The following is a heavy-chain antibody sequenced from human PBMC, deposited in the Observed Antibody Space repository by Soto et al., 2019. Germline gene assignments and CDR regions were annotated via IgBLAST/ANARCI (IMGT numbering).Heavy chain of an antibody. J-gene: IGHJ5*02. D-gene: IGHD2-2*01. CDR2: INHSGST. V-gene: IGHV4-34*01. CDR3: ARVRLVVVPAAQYNWFDP. Sequence: SETLSLTCAVYGGSFSGYYWSWIRQPPGKGLEWIGEINHSGSTNYNPSLKSRVTISVDTSKNHFSLKLSSVTAADTAVYYCARVRLVVVPAAQYNWFDPWGQGTLVTVSS. CDR1: GGSFSGYY.